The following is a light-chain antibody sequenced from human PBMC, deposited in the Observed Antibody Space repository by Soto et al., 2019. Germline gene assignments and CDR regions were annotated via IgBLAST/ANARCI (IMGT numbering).Light chain of an antibody. CDR1: SSDVGAYNF. Sequence: QSALAPPRSVSGAPGQSVTISCTGTSSDVGAYNFVSWYQHNPGNAPKLMIFDVSARPSGVPDRFSGSKSANTASLTISGLQTEDEADYYCCSYAGTYIPLFGGGTKRTVL. CDR2: DVS. V-gene: IGLV2-11*01. J-gene: IGLJ2*01. CDR3: CSYAGTYIPL.